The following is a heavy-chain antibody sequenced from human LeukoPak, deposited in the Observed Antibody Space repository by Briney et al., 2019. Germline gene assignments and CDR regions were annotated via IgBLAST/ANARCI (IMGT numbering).Heavy chain of an antibody. CDR1: GFSLSNYY. V-gene: IGHV3-7*01. D-gene: IGHD3-22*01. J-gene: IGHJ4*02. CDR2: IIQDGSEK. Sequence: GGSLRLSCAASGFSLSNYYMSWVRQAPGKGLEWVANIIQDGSEKYYVDSVKGRFTISRDNAKNSLFLQMNSLRAEDTAVYYCARGAYYYEDWGQGTLVTVSS. CDR3: ARGAYYYED.